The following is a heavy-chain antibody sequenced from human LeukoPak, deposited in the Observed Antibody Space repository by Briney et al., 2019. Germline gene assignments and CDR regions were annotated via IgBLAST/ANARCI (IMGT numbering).Heavy chain of an antibody. CDR2: IYYSGST. CDR3: ASFRRITIFGVVIERGPVDY. J-gene: IGHJ4*02. V-gene: IGHV4-39*01. CDR1: GGSISGSSYY. D-gene: IGHD3-3*01. Sequence: SETLSLTCTVSGGSISGSSYYWGWIRQPPGKGLEWIGNIYYSGSTYYNPSLKSRVIISVDTSKNQFSLKLSSVTAADTAVYYCASFRRITIFGVVIERGPVDYWGQGTLVTVSS.